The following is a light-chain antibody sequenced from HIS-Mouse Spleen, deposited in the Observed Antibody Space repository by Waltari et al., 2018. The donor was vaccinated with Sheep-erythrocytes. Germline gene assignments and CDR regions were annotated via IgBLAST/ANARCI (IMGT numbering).Light chain of an antibody. CDR3: CSYAGSSTPWV. Sequence: QSALTQPASVSGSPGQSITISCTGTSSDVGSYNLVSWYQQHPAKAPKPMIYEGSRRPSGVSNRFSGSKSGNTASLTICGLQAEDEADYYCCSYAGSSTPWVFGGGTKLTVL. J-gene: IGLJ3*02. CDR1: SSDVGSYNL. CDR2: EGS. V-gene: IGLV2-23*01.